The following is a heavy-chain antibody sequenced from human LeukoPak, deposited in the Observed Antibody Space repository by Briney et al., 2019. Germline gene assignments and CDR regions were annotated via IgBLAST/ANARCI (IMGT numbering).Heavy chain of an antibody. CDR2: ISENGNTT. D-gene: IGHD3-16*01. V-gene: IGHV3-43*02. CDR3: AKQAASGGGADY. CDR1: GFTFDDYS. Sequence: GGSLRLSCATSGFTFDDYSMHWVRQVPGKGLEWVSLISENGNTTYYADSVKGRFTISRDNSKNSLHVQMTNLKSEDTALYYCAKQAASGGGADYWGQGTLVTVSS. J-gene: IGHJ4*02.